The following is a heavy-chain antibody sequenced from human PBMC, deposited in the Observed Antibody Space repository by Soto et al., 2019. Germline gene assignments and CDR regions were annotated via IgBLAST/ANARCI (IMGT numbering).Heavy chain of an antibody. D-gene: IGHD2-8*01. Sequence: GASVKVSCKASGYTFTSYGISWVRQAPGQGLEWMGWISAYNGNTNYAQKLQGRVTMTTDTSTSTAYMELRSLRSDDTAVYYFAIDHDWGYCTNGVCLHCFDPWGQGTLVTVSS. CDR1: GYTFTSYG. V-gene: IGHV1-18*01. CDR3: AIDHDWGYCTNGVCLHCFDP. CDR2: ISAYNGNT. J-gene: IGHJ5*02.